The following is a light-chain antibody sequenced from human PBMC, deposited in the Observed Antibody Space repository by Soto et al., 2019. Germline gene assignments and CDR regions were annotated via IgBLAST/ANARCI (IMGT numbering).Light chain of an antibody. Sequence: QSALTQPASVSGSPGQSVTISCTGTSSDVGSYNLVSWYQQHPGKAPKLMIYDGSKRPSGVSNRFSGSKSGNTASLTISGLQDEDEDDYYCCAYAGSSTWVFGGGTQLTVL. CDR1: SSDVGSYNL. J-gene: IGLJ3*02. V-gene: IGLV2-23*01. CDR3: CAYAGSSTWV. CDR2: DGS.